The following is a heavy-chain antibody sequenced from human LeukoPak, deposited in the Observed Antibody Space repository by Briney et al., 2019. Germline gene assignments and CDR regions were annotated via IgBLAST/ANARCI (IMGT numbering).Heavy chain of an antibody. CDR1: GGSISSGSYY. J-gene: IGHJ4*02. CDR2: IYTSGST. CDR3: ARDAELEPTVRYFDY. Sequence: SETLSLTCTVSGGSISSGSYYWSWIRQPAGTGLEWIGRIYTSGSTNYNPSLKSRVTISVDTSKNQFSLKLSSVTAADTAVYYCARDAELEPTVRYFDYWGQGTLVTVSS. V-gene: IGHV4-61*02. D-gene: IGHD1-1*01.